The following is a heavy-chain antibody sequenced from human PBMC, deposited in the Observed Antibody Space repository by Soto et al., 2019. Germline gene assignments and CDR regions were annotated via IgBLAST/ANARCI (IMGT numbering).Heavy chain of an antibody. D-gene: IGHD3-16*02. V-gene: IGHV4-4*07. CDR1: GGSISSYY. J-gene: IGHJ3*02. Sequence: PSETLSLTCTVSGGSISSYYWSWIRQPAGKGLEWIGRIYTSGSTNYNPSLKSRVTMSVDTSKNQFSLKLSSVTAADTAVYYYARDVPNYDYVWGSYPNDAFDIWGQGTMVTVSS. CDR3: ARDVPNYDYVWGSYPNDAFDI. CDR2: IYTSGST.